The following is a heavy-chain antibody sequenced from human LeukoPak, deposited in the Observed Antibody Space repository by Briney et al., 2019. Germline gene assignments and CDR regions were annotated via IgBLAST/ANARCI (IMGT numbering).Heavy chain of an antibody. J-gene: IGHJ5*02. CDR1: GGSISSYY. V-gene: IGHV4-59*01. CDR3: ASFKAFGVIA. D-gene: IGHD2-8*01. Sequence: SETLSLTCTVSGGSISSYYWSWIRQPPGEGLEWIGNIYKSGNTNCNPSLKSRVAISVDTSNNQFSLTLNSVTAADTAVYYCASFKAFGVIACGQGTLVTVSS. CDR2: IYKSGNT.